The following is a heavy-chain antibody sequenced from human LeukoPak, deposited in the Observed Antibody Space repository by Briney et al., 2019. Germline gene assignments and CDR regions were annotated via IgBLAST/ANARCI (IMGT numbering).Heavy chain of an antibody. D-gene: IGHD5-12*01. Sequence: GGSLRLSCAASGFTFSSYAMSWVRQAPGEGLEWVSAISGSGGSTYYADSVKGRFTISRDNSKITLYLQMNSLRAEDTAVYCCAKDRGSWLRSPLDYWGQGTLVTVSS. CDR2: ISGSGGST. CDR3: AKDRGSWLRSPLDY. CDR1: GFTFSSYA. V-gene: IGHV3-23*01. J-gene: IGHJ4*02.